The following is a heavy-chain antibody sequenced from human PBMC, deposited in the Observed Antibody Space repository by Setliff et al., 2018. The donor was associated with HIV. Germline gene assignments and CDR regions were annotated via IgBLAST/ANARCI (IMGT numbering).Heavy chain of an antibody. CDR3: ARLQYYDRSGLTVGAFDI. CDR2: IYYSGST. V-gene: IGHV4-59*08. J-gene: IGHJ3*02. D-gene: IGHD3-22*01. Sequence: SETLSLTCTVSGGYITTYYWSWIRQPPGKGLEWIGYIYYSGSTNYNPSLKSRVTISVDTSKNQFSLKRSSVTAADTAVYYCARLQYYDRSGLTVGAFDIWGQGTMVTVSS. CDR1: GGYITTYY.